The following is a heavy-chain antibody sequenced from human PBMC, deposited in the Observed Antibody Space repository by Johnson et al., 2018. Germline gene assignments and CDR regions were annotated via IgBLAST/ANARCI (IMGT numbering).Heavy chain of an antibody. CDR2: ISSNGGST. CDR1: GFTFSSYA. J-gene: IGHJ3*02. V-gene: IGHV3-64*01. CDR3: ARSKLVRPLFLRAFCAFDS. Sequence: VQLVQSGGGLVQPGGSLRLSCAASGFTFSSYAMHWVRQAPGKGLEYVSAISSNGGSTYYANSVKGRFTISRDNSKNTLYLQMGSLRAEDMAVYSCARSKLVRPLFLRAFCAFDSWGQGTMVTVSS. D-gene: IGHD1-1*01.